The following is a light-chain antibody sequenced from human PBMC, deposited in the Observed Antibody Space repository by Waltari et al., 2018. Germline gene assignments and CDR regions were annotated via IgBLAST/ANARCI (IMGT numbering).Light chain of an antibody. J-gene: IGKJ1*01. CDR3: QQYYSAPPWT. Sequence: DFVLTQSPDSLAVSLGEMATINCRSSQSVFYNSDNRNYLAWYQQKPGQPPKLLISWASTRRSGVPDRFSGSGSGTDFTLTINALQAEDVAVYYCQQYYSAPPWTFGQGTKVEIK. CDR2: WAS. V-gene: IGKV4-1*01. CDR1: QSVFYNSDNRNY.